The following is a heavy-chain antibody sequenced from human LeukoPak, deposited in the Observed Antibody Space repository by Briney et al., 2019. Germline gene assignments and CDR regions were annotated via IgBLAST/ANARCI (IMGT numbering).Heavy chain of an antibody. J-gene: IGHJ4*02. D-gene: IGHD3-22*01. Sequence: GGSLRLSCAVSGFTFSNYAMSWVRQAPGKGLEWVSAISGSDGSTYYADSVRGRFTISRDNSKNTLYLQMNSLRAEDTAVYYCAKEVRGPYYYDSSGYSDYWGQGTLVTVSS. V-gene: IGHV3-23*01. CDR3: AKEVRGPYYYDSSGYSDY. CDR2: ISGSDGST. CDR1: GFTFSNYA.